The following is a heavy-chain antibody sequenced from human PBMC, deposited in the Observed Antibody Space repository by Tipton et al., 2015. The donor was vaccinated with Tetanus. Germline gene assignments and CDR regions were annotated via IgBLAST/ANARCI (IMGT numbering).Heavy chain of an antibody. V-gene: IGHV4-30-2*01. Sequence: GLVKPSQTLSLSCNVSGGLITTGGYSWGWIRQPPGQGLEWLGYIYQTDSTYYNPSVRSRLTLSLQRSKNQVSLKLSSVTAADTAVYYCVRGRGLGAYSFGFEYWGQGAQVTVSS. J-gene: IGHJ4*02. CDR1: GGLITTGGYS. CDR3: VRGRGLGAYSFGFEY. CDR2: IYQTDST. D-gene: IGHD5-12*01.